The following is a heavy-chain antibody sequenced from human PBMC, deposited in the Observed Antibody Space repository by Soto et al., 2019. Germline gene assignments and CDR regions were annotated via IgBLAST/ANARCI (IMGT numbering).Heavy chain of an antibody. CDR3: AKDTYLVGATTY. CDR1: GITFSRCL. CDR2: ISQDGTDT. D-gene: IGHD1-26*01. V-gene: IGHV3-7*03. Sequence: GGSLRLSCGASGITFSRCLMSWVRQAPGKGLEWVASISQDGTDTDYVDSVKGRFAISRDNPKNTLYLQMNSLRAEDTAVYYCAKDTYLVGATTYWGQGTLVTVSS. J-gene: IGHJ4*02.